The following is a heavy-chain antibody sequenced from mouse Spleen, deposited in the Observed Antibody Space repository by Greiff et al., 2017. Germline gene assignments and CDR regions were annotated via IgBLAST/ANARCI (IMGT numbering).Heavy chain of an antibody. V-gene: IGHV5-12*02. D-gene: IGHD2-2*01. CDR3: ARRDGYDGYAMDY. J-gene: IGHJ4*01. CDR2: ISNGGGST. Sequence: EVKLMESGGGLVQPGGSLKLSCATSGFTFSDYYMYWVRQTPEKRLEWVAYISNGGGSTYYPDTVKGRFTISRDNAKNTLYLQMSRLKSEDTAMYYCARRDGYDGYAMDYWGQGTSVTVSS. CDR1: GFTFSDYY.